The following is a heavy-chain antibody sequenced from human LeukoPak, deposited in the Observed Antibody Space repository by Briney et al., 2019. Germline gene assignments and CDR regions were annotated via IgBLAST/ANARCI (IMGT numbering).Heavy chain of an antibody. CDR2: IKQDGSEQ. CDR3: ARWAVRNYYYFDY. J-gene: IGHJ4*02. D-gene: IGHD4-11*01. CDR1: GFTFSTYW. V-gene: IGHV3-7*01. Sequence: GGSLRLSCAASGFTFSTYWMAWVRQAPGKGLEWVANIKQDGSEQYYVDSVQGRFTISRDNAKNSLYLQMSSLKGEDTAVYYCARWAVRNYYYFDYWGQGTLVTVSS.